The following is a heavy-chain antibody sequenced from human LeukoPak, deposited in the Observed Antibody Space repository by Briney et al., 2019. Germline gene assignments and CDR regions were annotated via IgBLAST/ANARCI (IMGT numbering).Heavy chain of an antibody. D-gene: IGHD4-17*01. CDR3: AGDTVTIFDI. V-gene: IGHV4-34*01. CDR2: VNHSGGT. J-gene: IGHJ3*02. Sequence: PSETLSLTCAVYGGSFSGYFWNWIRQPPGKGLEWIGEVNHSGGTNYNPSLKSRVTISLDTSKNQFSLKLSSVTAADTAVYYCAGDTVTIFDIWGQGTMVTVSS. CDR1: GGSFSGYF.